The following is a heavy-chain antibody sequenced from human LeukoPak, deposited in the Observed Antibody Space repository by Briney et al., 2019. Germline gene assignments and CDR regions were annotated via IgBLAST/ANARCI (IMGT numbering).Heavy chain of an antibody. V-gene: IGHV4-59*01. Sequence: SETLSLTCTVSGGSISSYYWSRIRQPPGKGLEWIGYIYYSGSTNYNPSLKSRLIISVDTSKNQFSLQLSSVTAADTAVYHCARVRSSSASYPWYLDYWGQGTLVTVSS. CDR1: GGSISSYY. J-gene: IGHJ4*02. CDR2: IYYSGST. D-gene: IGHD3-22*01. CDR3: ARVRSSSASYPWYLDY.